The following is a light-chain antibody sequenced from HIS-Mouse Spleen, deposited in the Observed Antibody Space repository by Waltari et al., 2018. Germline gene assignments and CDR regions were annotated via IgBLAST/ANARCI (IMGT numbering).Light chain of an antibody. CDR2: EDS. CDR1: ALPKKY. J-gene: IGLJ2*01. CDR3: YSTDSSGNHRV. Sequence: SYELTQPPSVSVSPGPTARITCSGDALPKKYAYSYQQKSGQAPVLVIYEDSKRPSGIPERFSGSSSGTMATVTISGAQVEDEADYYCYSTDSSGNHRVFGGGTKLTGL. V-gene: IGLV3-10*01.